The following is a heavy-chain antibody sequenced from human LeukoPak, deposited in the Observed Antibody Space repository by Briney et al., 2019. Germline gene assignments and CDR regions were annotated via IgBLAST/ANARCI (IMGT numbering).Heavy chain of an antibody. CDR3: SRESGPFCPFGY. CDR1: GGSISGTNW. Sequence: ETLSLTCGVSGGSISGTNWWSWVRQPPGQGLEWIGEISLAGQTNYNQSLNGRVTMSLDKSSNQLSLHLTSVTAADTATYFCSRESGPFCPFGYWGQGTLVIVSS. J-gene: IGHJ4*02. D-gene: IGHD1-26*01. V-gene: IGHV4/OR15-8*02. CDR2: ISLAGQT.